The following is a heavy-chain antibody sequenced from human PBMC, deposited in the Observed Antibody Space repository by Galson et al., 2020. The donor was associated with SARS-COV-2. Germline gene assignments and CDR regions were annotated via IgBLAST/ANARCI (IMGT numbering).Heavy chain of an antibody. Sequence: SETLSLTCSVSGVSIKNSHYFWGWVRLSPGKGMEWIGSISYNGTMYSNPSLRGRVSISVDTSKDQFSLKLSYLTAADTSFYYCARHSAYDSSGPLLIGTTFDSWGQGTLVTVSS. D-gene: IGHD3-22*01. J-gene: IGHJ4*02. CDR3: ARHSAYDSSGPLLIGTTFDS. CDR2: ISYNGTM. CDR1: GVSIKNSHYF. V-gene: IGHV4-39*01.